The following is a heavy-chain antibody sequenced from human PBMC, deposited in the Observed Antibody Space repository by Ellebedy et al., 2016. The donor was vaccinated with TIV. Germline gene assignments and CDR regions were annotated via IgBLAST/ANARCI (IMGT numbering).Heavy chain of an antibody. Sequence: ASVKVSXXASGYTFTGYYMHWVRQAPGQGLEWMGWINPNSGGTNYAQKFQGRVTMTRDTSISTAYMELSRLRSDDTAVYYCARGEYYDSSGYRAWDWWGQGTLVTVSS. CDR3: ARGEYYDSSGYRAWDW. CDR2: INPNSGGT. J-gene: IGHJ4*02. D-gene: IGHD3-22*01. CDR1: GYTFTGYY. V-gene: IGHV1-2*02.